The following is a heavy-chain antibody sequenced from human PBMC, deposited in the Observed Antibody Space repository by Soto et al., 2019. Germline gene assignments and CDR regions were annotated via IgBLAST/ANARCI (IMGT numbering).Heavy chain of an antibody. Sequence: NLALTSTVSGGSTSSDNYWSWIRQPPGKGLEWIGHIYYSGNTDYNPSLKSRLAISIDTSKNQFSLKLSSVTAADTAVYFCARDGGESSDRLYYFASCGQGSLVTVSS. CDR2: IYYSGNT. CDR1: GGSTSSDNY. CDR3: ARDGGESSDRLYYFAS. J-gene: IGHJ4*02. D-gene: IGHD3-16*01. V-gene: IGHV4-30-4*01.